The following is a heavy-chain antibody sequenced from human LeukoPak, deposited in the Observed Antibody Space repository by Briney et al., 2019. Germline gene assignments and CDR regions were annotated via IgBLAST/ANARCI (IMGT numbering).Heavy chain of an antibody. D-gene: IGHD2-15*01. Sequence: GESLKISCKGSGYSFTSYWIGWVRQAPGQGLEWMGWINPNSGGTNYAQKFQGRVTMTRDTSISTAYMELSRLRSDDTAVYYCARSTEDWGQGTLVTVSS. V-gene: IGHV1-2*02. CDR2: INPNSGGT. J-gene: IGHJ4*02. CDR3: ARSTED. CDR1: GYSFTSYW.